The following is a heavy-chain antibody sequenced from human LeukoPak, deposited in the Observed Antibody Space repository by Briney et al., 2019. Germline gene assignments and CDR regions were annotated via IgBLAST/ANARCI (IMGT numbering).Heavy chain of an antibody. CDR1: GFTFSSYA. J-gene: IGHJ5*02. CDR2: ISGSGGST. V-gene: IGHV3-23*01. D-gene: IGHD5-12*01. Sequence: GGSLRLSCAASGFTFSSYAMSWVRQAPGKGLEWVSAISGSGGSTYYADSVKGRFTISRDNSKNTLYLQMNSLRAEDTAVYYRAKEVLDIVATAAWFDPWGQGTLVTVSS. CDR3: AKEVLDIVATAAWFDP.